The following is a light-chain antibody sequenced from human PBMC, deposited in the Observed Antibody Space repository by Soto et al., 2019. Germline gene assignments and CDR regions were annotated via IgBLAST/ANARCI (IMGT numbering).Light chain of an antibody. CDR2: GAS. CDR3: QQYDSSSWT. V-gene: IGKV3-20*01. J-gene: IGKJ1*01. CDR1: QSVSSSY. Sequence: EIVLTQSPGTLSLSPWERATLSCRASQSVSSSYLAWYQQKPGQAPRLLIYGASSRATGIPDRFSGSGSGTDFTLTISRLEPEDFAVYYCQQYDSSSWTFGPGTKVDIK.